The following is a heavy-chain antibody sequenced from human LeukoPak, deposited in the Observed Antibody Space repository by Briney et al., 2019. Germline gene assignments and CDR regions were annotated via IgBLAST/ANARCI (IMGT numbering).Heavy chain of an antibody. CDR1: GFNFVAYW. J-gene: IGHJ3*01. CDR2: INRDGTEK. CDR3: AKDMWPWDSHFGDQAAFDL. Sequence: GGSLRISCAASGFNFVAYWMNWVRQGPGRGVEWVACINRDGTEKFYLESVRGRFTIFIINAKNAMYLQMNNLRVEDTAVYYCAKDMWPWDSHFGDQAAFDLWGLGTMVPVSS. D-gene: IGHD4-17*01. V-gene: IGHV3-7*04.